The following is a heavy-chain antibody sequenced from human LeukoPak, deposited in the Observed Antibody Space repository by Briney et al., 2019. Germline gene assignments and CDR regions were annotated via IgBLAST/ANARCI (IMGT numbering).Heavy chain of an antibody. CDR3: ASYGGYDY. D-gene: IGHD5-12*01. V-gene: IGHV3-74*01. CDR2: INSDGSST. CDR1: GLTLDDNA. Sequence: GGSWRLSFEASGLTLDDNAMSWVPKAPGKGLVWVSRINSDGSSTSYADSVKGRFTISRDNAKNTLYLQMNSLRAEDTAVYYCASYGGYDYWGQGTLVTVSS. J-gene: IGHJ4*02.